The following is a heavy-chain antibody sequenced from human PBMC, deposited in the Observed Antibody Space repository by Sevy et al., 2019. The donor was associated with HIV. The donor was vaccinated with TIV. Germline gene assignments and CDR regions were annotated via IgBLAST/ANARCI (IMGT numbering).Heavy chain of an antibody. V-gene: IGHV4-39*01. J-gene: IGHJ4*02. D-gene: IGHD2-2*02. Sequence: SETLPLTCTVSGGSISSSSYYWGWIRQPPGKGLEWIGSIYYSGSTYYNPSLKSRVTISVDTSKNQFSLKLSSVTTADTAVYYCARHGEVRCSSTSCYTSGIAAAGTIDYWGQGTLVTVSS. CDR1: GGSISSSSYY. CDR3: ARHGEVRCSSTSCYTSGIAAAGTIDY. CDR2: IYYSGST.